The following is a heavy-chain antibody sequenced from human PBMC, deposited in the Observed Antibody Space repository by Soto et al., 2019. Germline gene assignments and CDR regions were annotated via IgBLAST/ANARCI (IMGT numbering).Heavy chain of an antibody. J-gene: IGHJ6*02. V-gene: IGHV3-11*01. CDR3: AREPPLLYCSGGSCYVEGMDV. D-gene: IGHD2-15*01. Sequence: PGGSLRLSCAASGFTRSDYYMSWIRQAPGRGLEWVSYISGSDSTKNYADSVKGRFTISRDNAKNSVYLQMNSLRAEDTAVYYCAREPPLLYCSGGSCYVEGMDVWGQGTTVTVSS. CDR2: ISGSDSTK. CDR1: GFTRSDYY.